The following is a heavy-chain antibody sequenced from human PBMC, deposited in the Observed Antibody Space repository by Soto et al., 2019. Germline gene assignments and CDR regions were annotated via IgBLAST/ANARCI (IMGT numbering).Heavy chain of an antibody. CDR3: ARTSIAAPTE. J-gene: IGHJ4*02. Sequence: QVQLQESGPGLVKPSETLSLTCTVSGGSISSYYWSWIRQPPGKGLEWIGYIYYSGSTNYNPSLKSRVTISVDTSKNQFSLKLSSVTAADTAVYYCARTSIAAPTEWGQGTLVTVSS. CDR1: GGSISSYY. D-gene: IGHD6-6*01. CDR2: IYYSGST. V-gene: IGHV4-59*01.